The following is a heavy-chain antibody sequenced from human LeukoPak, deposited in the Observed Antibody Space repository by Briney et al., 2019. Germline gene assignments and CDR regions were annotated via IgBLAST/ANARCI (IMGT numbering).Heavy chain of an antibody. Sequence: ASVKVSCKASGYTFTSYDINWVRQATGQGLEWMGWMNPNSGNTGYAQKFQGRVTMTRDTSISTAYMELSRLRSDDTAVYYCARALYYDSSGYWPDAFDIWGQGTMVTVSS. D-gene: IGHD3-22*01. V-gene: IGHV1-8*01. CDR2: MNPNSGNT. CDR1: GYTFTSYD. J-gene: IGHJ3*02. CDR3: ARALYYDSSGYWPDAFDI.